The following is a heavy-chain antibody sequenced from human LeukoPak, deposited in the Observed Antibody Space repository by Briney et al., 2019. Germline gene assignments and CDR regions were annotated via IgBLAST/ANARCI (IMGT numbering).Heavy chain of an antibody. Sequence: PGGSLRLSCAASGFTFSSYAMHWVRQAPGKGLEWVAVISYDGSNKYYADSVKGRFTISRDNSKNTLYLQMNSLRAEDTAVYYCARVGSSWYEDYWGQGTLATVSS. CDR2: ISYDGSNK. D-gene: IGHD6-13*01. CDR1: GFTFSSYA. CDR3: ARVGSSWYEDY. V-gene: IGHV3-30-3*01. J-gene: IGHJ4*02.